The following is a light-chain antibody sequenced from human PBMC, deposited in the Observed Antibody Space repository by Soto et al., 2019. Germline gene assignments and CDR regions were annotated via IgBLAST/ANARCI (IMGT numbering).Light chain of an antibody. Sequence: EIVLTQSPATLSLSPGERVTLSCRASQSVSNSLAWYQQKPGRPPRLLIYDVSNRATGIPARFSGSGSGTDFTLTITSLEPEDFAVYFCHQRYNWPRVTFGQGTQLEIK. CDR2: DVS. CDR1: QSVSNS. CDR3: HQRYNWPRVT. J-gene: IGKJ5*01. V-gene: IGKV3-11*01.